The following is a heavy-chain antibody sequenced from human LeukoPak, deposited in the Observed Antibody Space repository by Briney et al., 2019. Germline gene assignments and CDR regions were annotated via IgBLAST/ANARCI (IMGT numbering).Heavy chain of an antibody. CDR2: ISYDGSNK. J-gene: IGHJ4*02. D-gene: IGHD4-11*01. CDR3: ARSKDLYYFDY. Sequence: PGRSLRLSCAASGFTFSSYAMHWVRQAPGKGLEWVAVISYDGSNKYYADSVKGRFTISRDNPKNTLYLQMNSLRAEDTAVYYCARSKDLYYFDYWGQRTLVTVSS. V-gene: IGHV3-30-3*01. CDR1: GFTFSSYA.